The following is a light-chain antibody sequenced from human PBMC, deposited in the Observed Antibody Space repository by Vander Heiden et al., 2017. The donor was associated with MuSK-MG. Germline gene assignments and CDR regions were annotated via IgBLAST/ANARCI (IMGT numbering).Light chain of an antibody. CDR3: QSYDSSLSGYVV. Sequence: QSVLTQPPSVSGAPGQRVTISCTGSSSNIGAGYDVHWYQQLPGTAPNLLLYGNSNRPSGGPDRFSGSKSGTSASLAITGLQAEDEADYYCQSYDSSLSGYVVFGGGTKLTVL. J-gene: IGLJ2*01. CDR1: SSNIGAGYD. V-gene: IGLV1-40*01. CDR2: GNS.